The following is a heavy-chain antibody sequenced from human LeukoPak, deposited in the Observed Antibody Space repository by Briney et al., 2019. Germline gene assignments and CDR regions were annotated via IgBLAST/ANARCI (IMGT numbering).Heavy chain of an antibody. CDR1: GFTFSSYA. D-gene: IGHD6-19*01. V-gene: IGHV3-30-3*01. J-gene: IGHJ6*02. Sequence: GGSLRLSCAASGFTFSSYAMPWVRQAPGKGLEWVAVISYDGSNKYYADSVKGRFTISRDNSKNTLYLQMNSLRAEDTAVYYCARGAVAGTYYFYGMDVWGQGTTVTVSS. CDR2: ISYDGSNK. CDR3: ARGAVAGTYYFYGMDV.